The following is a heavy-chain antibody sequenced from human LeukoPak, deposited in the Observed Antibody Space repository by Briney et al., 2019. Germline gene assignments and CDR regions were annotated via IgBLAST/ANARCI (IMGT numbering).Heavy chain of an antibody. V-gene: IGHV4-39*07. J-gene: IGHJ4*02. D-gene: IGHD1-26*01. Sequence: SETLSLTCTVSCGSISSGIYYWGWIRQPPGKGLEWIGSIYYSGSTYYNPSLNPSLKSPATISFDTSKNQFSRNVSSVTAADTAVYYWARRSGSYVYWGEGSLVSVSS. CDR2: IYYSGST. CDR1: CGSISSGIYY. CDR3: ARRSGSYVY.